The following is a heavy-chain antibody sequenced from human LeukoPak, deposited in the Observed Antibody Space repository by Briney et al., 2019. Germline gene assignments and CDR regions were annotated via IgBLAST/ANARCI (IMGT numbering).Heavy chain of an antibody. D-gene: IGHD3-10*01. CDR3: ARDKTPMVRGVIMSFDY. J-gene: IGHJ4*02. CDR2: INPNSGGT. Sequence: GASVKVSCKASGYTFSGYYMHWVRQAPGQGLEWMGWINPNSGGTNYAQKLQGRVTMTTDTSTSTAYMELRSLRSDDTAVYYCARDKTPMVRGVIMSFDYWGQGTLVTVSS. V-gene: IGHV1-2*02. CDR1: GYTFSGYY.